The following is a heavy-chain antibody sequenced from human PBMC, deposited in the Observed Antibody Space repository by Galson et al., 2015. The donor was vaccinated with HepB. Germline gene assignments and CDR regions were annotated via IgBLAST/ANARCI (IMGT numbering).Heavy chain of an antibody. CDR3: AKDLIYDILTGPGD. CDR1: GFTFSSYS. D-gene: IGHD3-9*01. Sequence: SLRLSCAASGFTFSSYSMNWVRQAPGKGLEWVSSISSSSSYIYYADSVKGRFTISRDNAKNSLYLQMNSLRAEDTAVYYCAKDLIYDILTGPGDWGQGTLVTVSS. CDR2: ISSSSSYI. J-gene: IGHJ4*02. V-gene: IGHV3-21*01.